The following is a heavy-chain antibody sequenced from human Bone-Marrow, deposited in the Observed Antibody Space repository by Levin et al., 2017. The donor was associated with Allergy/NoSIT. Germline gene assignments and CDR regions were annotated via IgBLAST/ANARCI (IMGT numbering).Heavy chain of an antibody. Sequence: GGSLRLSCAASGFTFSSYAMTWVRQAPGKGLEWVSGISGNGGNTYYADSVKGRFTISRDNSKNTLYLQVNSLRAEDTAVYFCVKGGGSGWYQADWYFDLWGRGTLVTVSS. CDR1: GFTFSSYA. J-gene: IGHJ2*01. D-gene: IGHD6-19*01. V-gene: IGHV3-23*01. CDR2: ISGNGGNT. CDR3: VKGGGSGWYQADWYFDL.